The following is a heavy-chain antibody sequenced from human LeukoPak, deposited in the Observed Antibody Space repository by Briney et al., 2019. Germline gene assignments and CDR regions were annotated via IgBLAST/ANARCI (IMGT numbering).Heavy chain of an antibody. Sequence: ASVRVSCKASGYTFTDYYLHWVRQAPGQGLEWMGWISPNSGGPKYAHNFQDRVTMTRATSISTVCMELSRLRSDDTAVYYCAKGTIFGVVIQYYFAYWGQGTLVTVSS. CDR3: AKGTIFGVVIQYYFAY. CDR1: GYTFTDYY. J-gene: IGHJ4*02. D-gene: IGHD3-3*01. CDR2: ISPNSGGP. V-gene: IGHV1-2*02.